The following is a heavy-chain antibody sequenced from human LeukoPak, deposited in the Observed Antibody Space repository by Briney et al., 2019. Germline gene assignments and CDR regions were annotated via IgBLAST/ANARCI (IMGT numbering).Heavy chain of an antibody. CDR1: GFTFSSYS. CDR3: ARDQSGAYYYDSSGP. V-gene: IGHV3-21*01. Sequence: GGSLRLSCAASGFTFSSYSMNWVRQAPGKGLEWVSSISSGSSYIYYADSVKGRFTISRDNAKNSLYLQMNSLRAEDTAVYYCARDQSGAYYYDSSGPWGQGTLVTVSS. J-gene: IGHJ5*02. D-gene: IGHD3-22*01. CDR2: ISSGSSYI.